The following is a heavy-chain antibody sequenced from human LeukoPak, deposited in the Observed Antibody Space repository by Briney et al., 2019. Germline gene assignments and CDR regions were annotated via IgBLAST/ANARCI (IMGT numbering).Heavy chain of an antibody. Sequence: SETLSLTCAVYGGSFSGYYSSWIRQPPGKGLEWIGEINHSGSTNYNPSLKSRVTISVDTSKNQFSLKLSSVTAADTAVYYCARGRMWYGSGWYYFDYWGQGTLVTVSS. V-gene: IGHV4-34*01. D-gene: IGHD6-19*01. CDR2: INHSGST. CDR1: GGSFSGYY. CDR3: ARGRMWYGSGWYYFDY. J-gene: IGHJ4*02.